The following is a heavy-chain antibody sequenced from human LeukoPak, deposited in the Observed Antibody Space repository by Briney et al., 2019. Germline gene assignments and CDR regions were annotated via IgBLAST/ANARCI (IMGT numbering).Heavy chain of an antibody. J-gene: IGHJ3*02. V-gene: IGHV4-59*01. Sequence: SETLSLTCTVSGGPISSYYWSWIRQPPGKGLEWIGYIYYSGSTNCNPSVKSRVAMSVDTSKKQFSLKLSSLTAADTAVYYCARGGTAVIAPYAFDIWGQGTMVTVSS. CDR1: GGPISSYY. D-gene: IGHD4-23*01. CDR2: IYYSGST. CDR3: ARGGTAVIAPYAFDI.